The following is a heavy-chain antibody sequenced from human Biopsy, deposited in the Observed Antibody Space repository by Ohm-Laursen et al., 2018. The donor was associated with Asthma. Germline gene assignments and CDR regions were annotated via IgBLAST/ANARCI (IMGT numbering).Heavy chain of an antibody. J-gene: IGHJ5*02. D-gene: IGHD3-3*01. Sequence: TQTLTLTCTVSGFSLRNARMGVTWIRQPPGKALEWLAHIFSNDEKSYSTSLKSRITISKDTAKSQVVLTMSNMDPVDTATYYCARVVNYDFRSGYWFDPGAREPWSPSPQ. CDR3: ARVVNYDFRSGYWFDP. V-gene: IGHV2-26*01. CDR2: IFSNDEK. CDR1: GFSLRNARMG.